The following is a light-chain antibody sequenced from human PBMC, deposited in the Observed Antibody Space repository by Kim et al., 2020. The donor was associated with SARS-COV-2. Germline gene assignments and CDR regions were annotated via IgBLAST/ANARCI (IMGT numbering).Light chain of an antibody. V-gene: IGLV3-1*01. J-gene: IGLJ2*01. Sequence: VSPRQTASISCSGDKLGDKYACWYQQKPGQSPVLVIYQDNRRPSGIPERFSGSNSGNTATLTISGTQAMDEADYYCQAWDSSTGVFGGGTQLTVL. CDR2: QDN. CDR1: KLGDKY. CDR3: QAWDSSTGV.